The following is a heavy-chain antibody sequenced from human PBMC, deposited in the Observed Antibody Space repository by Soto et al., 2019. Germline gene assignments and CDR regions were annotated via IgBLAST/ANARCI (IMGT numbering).Heavy chain of an antibody. D-gene: IGHD3-3*01. Sequence: QVQLVESGGGVVQPGRSLRLSCAASGFTFSRYAMHWVRQAPGKGLEWVAVISYDGSNKYYADSVKGRFTISRDNSKNTLYLQMNSLRAEDTAVYYCARHREPDRSRYYDFWSGYPSRYGMDVWGQGTTVTVSS. CDR1: GFTFSRYA. V-gene: IGHV3-30-3*01. J-gene: IGHJ6*02. CDR2: ISYDGSNK. CDR3: ARHREPDRSRYYDFWSGYPSRYGMDV.